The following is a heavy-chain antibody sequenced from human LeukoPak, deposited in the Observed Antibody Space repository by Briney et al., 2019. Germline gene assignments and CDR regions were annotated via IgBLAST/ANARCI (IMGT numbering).Heavy chain of an antibody. V-gene: IGHV3-21*01. J-gene: IGHJ4*02. CDR1: GFTFSSYS. D-gene: IGHD6-13*01. Sequence: GGSLRLSCAASGFTFSSYSMNWVCQAPGKGLEWVSSISSSSSYIYHADSVKGRFTISRDNAKNSLYLQMNSLRAEDTAVYYCARVSRIAAAGRSDYWGQGTLVTVSS. CDR3: ARVSRIAAAGRSDY. CDR2: ISSSSSYI.